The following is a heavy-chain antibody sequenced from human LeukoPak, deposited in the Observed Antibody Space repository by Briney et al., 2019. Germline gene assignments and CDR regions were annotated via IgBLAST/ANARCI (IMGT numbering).Heavy chain of an antibody. CDR1: GFTFSSYG. V-gene: IGHV3-23*01. J-gene: IGHJ6*03. CDR3: AKTVYSGYDWAYYYYYYMDV. Sequence: GGTLRLSCAASGFTFSSYGMSWVRQAPGKGLEWVSAISGSGGSTYYADSVKGRFTISRDNSKNTLYLQMNSLRAEDTAVYYCAKTVYSGYDWAYYYYYYMDVWGKGTRSPSP. D-gene: IGHD5-12*01. CDR2: ISGSGGST.